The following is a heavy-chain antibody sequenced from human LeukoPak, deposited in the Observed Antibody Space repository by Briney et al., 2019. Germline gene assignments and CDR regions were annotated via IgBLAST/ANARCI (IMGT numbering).Heavy chain of an antibody. Sequence: PSETLSLTCTVSGGSISSSSSHYWAWIRQPPGKGLEWIGTMSNSGSTYYNPSLKSRVTISGDTSKNQFSLKLTSVTAADTAVFYCARRSQTTAGRGIDYWGQGTLVTVSS. CDR3: ARRSQTTAGRGIDY. D-gene: IGHD6-13*01. CDR2: MSNSGST. CDR1: GGSISSSSSHY. J-gene: IGHJ4*02. V-gene: IGHV4-39*01.